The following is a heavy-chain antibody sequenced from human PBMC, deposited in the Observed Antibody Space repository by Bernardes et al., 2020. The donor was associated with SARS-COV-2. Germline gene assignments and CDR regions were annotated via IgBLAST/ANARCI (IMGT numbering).Heavy chain of an antibody. CDR1: GYTFTSYY. CDR3: ARGLGTWGSGSYYLAFDI. Sequence: ASVKVSCKASGYTFTSYYMHWVRQAPGQGLEWMGIINPSGGSTSYAQKFQGRVTMTRDTSTSTVYMELSSLRSEDTAVYYCARGLGTWGSGSYYLAFDIWGQGTMVTVSS. D-gene: IGHD3-10*01. V-gene: IGHV1-46*01. CDR2: INPSGGST. J-gene: IGHJ3*02.